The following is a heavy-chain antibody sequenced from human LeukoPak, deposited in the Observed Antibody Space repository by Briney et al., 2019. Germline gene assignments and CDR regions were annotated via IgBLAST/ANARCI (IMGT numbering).Heavy chain of an antibody. CDR2: IKQDGSEK. V-gene: IGHV3-7*01. J-gene: IGHJ3*02. D-gene: IGHD5-12*01. CDR1: GVAFSTYW. Sequence: GGSLRLSCAASGVAFSTYWMNWIRQAPGKGLEWVANIKQDGSEKYYLDSVEGRFTISRDNAKNLLYLQMSNLRAEDTAVYYCAKPITITGATDGFDIWGQGAKVIVSS. CDR3: AKPITITGATDGFDI.